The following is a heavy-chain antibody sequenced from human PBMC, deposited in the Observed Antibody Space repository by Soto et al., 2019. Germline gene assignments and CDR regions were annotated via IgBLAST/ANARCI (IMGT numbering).Heavy chain of an antibody. D-gene: IGHD6-13*01. V-gene: IGHV1-18*03. CDR1: GYIFSRYG. CDR2: ISGYNGNT. Sequence: QVQLVQSGPEVRKPGASVKVSCKASGYIFSRYGISWVRQAPGQGLEWMAWISGYNGNTKFGEMFQGRVNVTTDTYTSSAEREVRSLSPEYMGGFYGAREAAAERKNYQVDVWGTAATVIVSS. CDR3: AREAAAERKNYQVDV. J-gene: IGHJ6*03.